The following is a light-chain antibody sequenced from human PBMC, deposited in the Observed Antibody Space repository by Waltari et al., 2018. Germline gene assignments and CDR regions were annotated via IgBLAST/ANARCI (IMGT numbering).Light chain of an antibody. Sequence: QSVLTQPPSVSGAPGQRVTISCSGSSSNIGANYNVYWYQQLPGTAPKLFICDNTQRPSGVPDRCSGSKSGTSASLAITGLQTEDEADDYCQSYDTSLSAWVFGGGTK. CDR2: DNT. CDR3: QSYDTSLSAWV. CDR1: SSNIGANYN. V-gene: IGLV1-40*01. J-gene: IGLJ3*02.